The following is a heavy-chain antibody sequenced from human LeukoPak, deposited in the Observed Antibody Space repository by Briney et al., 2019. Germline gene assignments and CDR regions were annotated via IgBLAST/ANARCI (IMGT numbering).Heavy chain of an antibody. Sequence: ASVKVSCKASGYTFTGYFIHWVRQAPGQGLEWMGWINPNSGGTNYAQKFQGRVTMTRDTSISTAYMELSSLRSEDTAVYYCARDRGSSWGGYYYYMDVWGKGTTVTISS. CDR1: GYTFTGYF. J-gene: IGHJ6*03. V-gene: IGHV1-2*02. D-gene: IGHD6-13*01. CDR3: ARDRGSSWGGYYYYMDV. CDR2: INPNSGGT.